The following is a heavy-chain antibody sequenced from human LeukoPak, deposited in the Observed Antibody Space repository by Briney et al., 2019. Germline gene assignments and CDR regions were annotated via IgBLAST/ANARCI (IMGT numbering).Heavy chain of an antibody. D-gene: IGHD5-12*01. CDR3: ARASGYSGTYYYYGMDV. Sequence: SSVKVSYKASGYTFTSYGIRRLRQAPGQALEWMGWISAYNGNTNYAQKLQGRVTMTTDTSTSTAYMELRSLRSDDTAVYYCARASGYSGTYYYYGMDVWGQGATVTVSS. CDR2: ISAYNGNT. V-gene: IGHV1-18*01. J-gene: IGHJ6*02. CDR1: GYTFTSYG.